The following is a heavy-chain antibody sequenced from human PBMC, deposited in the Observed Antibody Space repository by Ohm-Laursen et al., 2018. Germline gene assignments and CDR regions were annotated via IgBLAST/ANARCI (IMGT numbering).Heavy chain of an antibody. Sequence: SLRLSCAASGFTFSSYSMNWVRQAPGKGLEWVSSISSSSSYIYYADSVKGRFTISRDNAKNSLYLQMNSLRAEDTAVYYCASPPQGSSRHTGWYYYYGMDVWGQGTTVTVSS. CDR2: ISSSSSYI. CDR1: GFTFSSYS. V-gene: IGHV3-21*04. D-gene: IGHD6-6*01. CDR3: ASPPQGSSRHTGWYYYYGMDV. J-gene: IGHJ6*02.